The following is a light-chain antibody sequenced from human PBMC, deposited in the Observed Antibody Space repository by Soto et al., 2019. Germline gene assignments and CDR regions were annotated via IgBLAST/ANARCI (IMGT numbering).Light chain of an antibody. V-gene: IGLV2-14*03. CDR3: SSYTTSTTRV. CDR2: DVS. J-gene: IGLJ3*02. CDR1: SSDVGVYDF. Sequence: QSALTQPASVSGSPGQSITISCTGTSSDVGVYDFVSWYQQHPGKAPKLMIYDVSNRPAGVSNRFSGSKSGNTASLTISGLQAEDEADYYCSSYTTSTTRVFGGGTKLTGL.